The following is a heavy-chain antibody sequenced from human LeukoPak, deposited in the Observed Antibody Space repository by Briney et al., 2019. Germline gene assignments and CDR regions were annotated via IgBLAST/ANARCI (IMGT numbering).Heavy chain of an antibody. CDR2: INPGDSDT. J-gene: IGHJ4*02. V-gene: IGHV5-51*01. CDR1: GYSFTSSW. D-gene: IGHD6-13*01. CDR3: ARMSRDSSSWYYY. Sequence: GESLKISCQASGYSFTSSWIGWARQMPGKGLEWMAIINPGDSDTRYSPSFQGQVTISADKSISTVYLQWGSLKASDTAMYYCARMSRDSSSWYYYWGQGTLVTVSS.